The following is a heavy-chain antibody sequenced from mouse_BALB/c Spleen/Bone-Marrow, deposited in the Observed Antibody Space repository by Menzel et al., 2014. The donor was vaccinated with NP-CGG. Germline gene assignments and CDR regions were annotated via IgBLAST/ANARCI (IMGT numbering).Heavy chain of an antibody. CDR1: GYSITSDYA. CDR2: ISYRGST. J-gene: IGHJ2*01. Sequence: ESGPGLVKPSQSLSLICTVTGYSITSDYAWNWIRQFPGNKLEWMGYISYRGSTSYNPSLKSRISITRDTSKNQFFLQLNSVTTEDTATYYCARYDYDVGYFDYWGQGTTLTVSS. CDR3: ARYDYDVGYFDY. V-gene: IGHV3-2*02. D-gene: IGHD2-4*01.